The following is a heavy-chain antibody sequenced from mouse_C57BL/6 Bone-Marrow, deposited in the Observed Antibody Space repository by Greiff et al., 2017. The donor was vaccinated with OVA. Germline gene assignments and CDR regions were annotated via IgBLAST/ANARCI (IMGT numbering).Heavy chain of an antibody. D-gene: IGHD2-5*01. CDR1: GYTFTSYW. CDR3: ATGDSNTRAWFAY. V-gene: IGHV1-72*01. J-gene: IGHJ3*01. CDR2: IDPKSGGT. Sequence: QVQLQQPGAELVKPGASVKLSCKASGYTFTSYWMHWVKQRPGRGLEWIGRIDPKSGGTKYNEKFKSKATLTVDKPSSTAYMQLSSLTSEDSAVYYCATGDSNTRAWFAYWGQGTLVTVSA.